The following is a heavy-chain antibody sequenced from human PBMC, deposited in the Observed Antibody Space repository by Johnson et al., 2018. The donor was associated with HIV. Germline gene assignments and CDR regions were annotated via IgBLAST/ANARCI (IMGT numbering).Heavy chain of an antibody. CDR3: TTGISWFGAITFDI. CDR1: GFSVSGNY. CDR2: IRSKAYGGTT. Sequence: VQLVESGGGLVKPGGSLRVSCAASGFSVSGNYMSWVRQAPGKGLEWVGFIRSKAYGGTTDYAAPVKGRFTISRDDSKNTLYLQMNSLKTEDTAVYYCTTGISWFGAITFDIWGQGTMVTVSS. J-gene: IGHJ3*02. V-gene: IGHV3-15*01. D-gene: IGHD3-10*01.